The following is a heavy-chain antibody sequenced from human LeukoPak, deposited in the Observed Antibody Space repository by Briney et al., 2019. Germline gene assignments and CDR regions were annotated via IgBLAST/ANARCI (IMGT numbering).Heavy chain of an antibody. CDR2: ISDSGST. D-gene: IGHD6-19*01. Sequence: PSETLSLTCIVSGXSISRSAYYWGWLRQPPGKGLEWIGSISDSGSTYYSPSLKSRVTISVDTSKNQFSLKLRLVTAADTAVYYCARHGWLDAFDIRGQGTMVTVPS. CDR3: ARHGWLDAFDI. CDR1: GXSISRSAYY. V-gene: IGHV4-39*01. J-gene: IGHJ3*02.